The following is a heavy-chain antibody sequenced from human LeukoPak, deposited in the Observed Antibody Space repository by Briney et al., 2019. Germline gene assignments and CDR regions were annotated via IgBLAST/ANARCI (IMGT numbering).Heavy chain of an antibody. CDR3: AREVEYYDSSGYRPHAFDI. V-gene: IGHV4-59*05. D-gene: IGHD3-22*01. J-gene: IGHJ3*02. CDR2: ISYSGGT. CDR1: GGSISSYY. Sequence: SETLSLTCTVSGGSISSYYWSWIRQPPGKGLGWIGSISYSGGTAYNPSLRSRVTISVDTSKNQFSLKVNSVTAADTAVYYCAREVEYYDSSGYRPHAFDIWGQGTLVTVSS.